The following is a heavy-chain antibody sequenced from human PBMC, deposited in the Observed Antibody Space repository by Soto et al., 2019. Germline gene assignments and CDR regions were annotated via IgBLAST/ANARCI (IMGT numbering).Heavy chain of an antibody. V-gene: IGHV4-61*01. D-gene: IGHD3-22*01. CDR3: ARSMRSSGYYLTYPVDY. J-gene: IGHJ4*02. CDR1: GGSVSSGSYY. CDR2: IYYSGST. Sequence: SETLSLTCTVSGGSVSSGSYYWSWIRQPPGKGLEWIGYIYYSGSTNYNPPPRSAVTLLVETSKNQFSLKLSSVTAADTAVYYCARSMRSSGYYLTYPVDYWGQGTLVTVSS.